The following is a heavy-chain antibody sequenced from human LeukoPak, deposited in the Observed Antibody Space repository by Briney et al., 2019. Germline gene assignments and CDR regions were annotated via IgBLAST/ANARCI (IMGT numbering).Heavy chain of an antibody. CDR3: ARQEKFSSVFWSGPDRPLANWFDP. CDR2: IYDSGNT. J-gene: IGHJ5*02. V-gene: IGHV4-39*01. Sequence: PSETLSLTCIVSGGSIRSSTSYWGWIRQPPGKGLQWIGSIYDSGNTYYNPSLKSRVTISVDTSNNQFSLKVNSVTAADTAVYYCARQEKFSSVFWSGPDRPLANWFDPWGQGTLVTVSS. D-gene: IGHD3-3*01. CDR1: GGSIRSSTSY.